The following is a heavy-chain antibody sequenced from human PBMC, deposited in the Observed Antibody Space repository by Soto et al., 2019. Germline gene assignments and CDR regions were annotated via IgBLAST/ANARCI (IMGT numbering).Heavy chain of an antibody. CDR2: LTFSGGYT. CDR3: AKDHGGPRGGFDY. J-gene: IGHJ4*02. Sequence: GGSLRLSCAGSGFTFSSYAMSWVRQAPGKGLEWVSTLTFSGGYTYYADSVKGRFTISRDNSKNTLYLQMNSLRADDTAVYFCAKDHGGPRGGFDYWGQGALVTVSS. D-gene: IGHD2-15*01. CDR1: GFTFSSYA. V-gene: IGHV3-23*01.